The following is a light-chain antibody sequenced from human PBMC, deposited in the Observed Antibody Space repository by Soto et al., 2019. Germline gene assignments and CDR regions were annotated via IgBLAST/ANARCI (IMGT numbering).Light chain of an antibody. CDR2: EVS. CDR1: TSDVGNYNY. J-gene: IGLJ1*01. V-gene: IGLV2-14*01. Sequence: QSALTQPASVSGSPGQSITISCTGTTSDVGNYNYVSWYQQHPGKAPKLIIYEVSNRPSGVSDRFSGSESGNMASLTISGLQAEDEADYFCSSYTTSRSLDYVFGSGTKLTVL. CDR3: SSYTTSRSLDYV.